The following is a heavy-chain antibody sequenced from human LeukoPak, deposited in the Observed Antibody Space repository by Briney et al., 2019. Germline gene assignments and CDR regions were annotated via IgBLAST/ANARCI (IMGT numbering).Heavy chain of an antibody. CDR1: GYTFTTYG. D-gene: IGHD5-12*01. V-gene: IGHV1-18*01. J-gene: IGHJ4*02. CDR3: ARDKGGYSGYDQGFDY. Sequence: ASVKVSCKASGYTFTTYGIVWLRQAPGEGIQWMGWISPYNDNTKYAQKLQGRVTMTTDTSTSTAYMELRSLRSDDTAVYYCARDKGGYSGYDQGFDYWGQGILVTVSS. CDR2: ISPYNDNT.